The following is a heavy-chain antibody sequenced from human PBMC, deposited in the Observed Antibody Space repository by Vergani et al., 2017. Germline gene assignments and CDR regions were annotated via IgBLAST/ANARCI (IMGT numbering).Heavy chain of an antibody. CDR1: GYTFTSYA. V-gene: IGHV7-4-1*02. CDR3: ARGYSSSWYRVYYYGMDV. Sequence: QVQLVQSGPELKKLGASVKVSCKAPGYTFTSYAMNWVRQAPGQGLEWMGWINTNTGNPTYAQGFTGRFVFSLDTSVSTAYLQISSLQAEDTAVYYCARGYSSSWYRVYYYGMDVWGQGTTVTVSS. D-gene: IGHD6-13*01. J-gene: IGHJ6*02. CDR2: INTNTGNP.